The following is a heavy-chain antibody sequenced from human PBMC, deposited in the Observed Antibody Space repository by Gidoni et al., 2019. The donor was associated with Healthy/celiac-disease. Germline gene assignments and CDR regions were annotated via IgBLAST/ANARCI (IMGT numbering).Heavy chain of an antibody. D-gene: IGHD2-15*01. CDR2: INPSGGST. Sequence: QVQLVQSGAEVKKPGASVKVSCKASGYPFTTYYMPWVRQAPGQGLEWLGIINPSGGSTSYAQKFQGRVTMTRDTSTSTVYMELSSLRSEDTAVYYCARDLGGDIVVVEGAEGHWGQGTLVTVSA. V-gene: IGHV1-46*01. CDR1: GYPFTTYY. CDR3: ARDLGGDIVVVEGAEGH. J-gene: IGHJ4*02.